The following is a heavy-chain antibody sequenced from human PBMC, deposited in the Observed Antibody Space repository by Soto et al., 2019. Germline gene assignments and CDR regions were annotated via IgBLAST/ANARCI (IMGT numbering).Heavy chain of an antibody. D-gene: IGHD1-26*01. CDR2: INPNSGDT. V-gene: IGHV1-2*02. CDR1: GYTFTAHY. Sequence: QVQLVQSGAEVKKPGASVKVSCKASGYTFTAHYIHWVRQAPGQGFEWMGRINPNSGDTSYEQRIQGRVTMTRDTSINTVFMELSSLRSDDTALYYCARVSRAVGASTTYDFWAQGTLVTVSS. J-gene: IGHJ4*02. CDR3: ARVSRAVGASTTYDF.